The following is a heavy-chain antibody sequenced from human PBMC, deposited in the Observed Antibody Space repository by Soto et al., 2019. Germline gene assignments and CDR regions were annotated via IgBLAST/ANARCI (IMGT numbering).Heavy chain of an antibody. J-gene: IGHJ4*02. CDR1: GYTFISYG. CDR2: ISAYNGNT. Sequence: QVQLVQSGAEVKKPGASVKVSCKASGYTFISYGISWVRQAPGQGLEWMGWISAYNGNTNYAQKLQGRVTMTTDTPMSTAYMELRSLRSDDTAVCYCASWGISMVRGVADYWGQGTLFTVSS. D-gene: IGHD3-10*01. V-gene: IGHV1-18*01. CDR3: ASWGISMVRGVADY.